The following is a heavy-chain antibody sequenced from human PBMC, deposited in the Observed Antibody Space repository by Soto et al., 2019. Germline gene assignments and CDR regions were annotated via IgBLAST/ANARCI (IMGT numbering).Heavy chain of an antibody. J-gene: IGHJ4*02. CDR2: IYWDDDK. Sequence: QITLKESGPTLVKPTQTLTLTCTFSGFSLSSTRMAVGWIRQPPGKALEWLALIYWDDDKRYSPFLKSRLTITKYISKNQVFLTMSNMVPVDTARYYCAHIVVAGLGYYFDYWGQGTLVTVSS. D-gene: IGHD6-19*01. CDR3: AHIVVAGLGYYFDY. V-gene: IGHV2-5*02. CDR1: GFSLSSTRMA.